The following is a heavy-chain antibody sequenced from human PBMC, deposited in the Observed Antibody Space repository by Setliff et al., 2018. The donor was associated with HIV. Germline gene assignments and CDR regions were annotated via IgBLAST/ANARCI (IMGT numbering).Heavy chain of an antibody. V-gene: IGHV4-61*09. D-gene: IGHD3-3*01. CDR2: IYVGGSV. CDR1: GGSMNSDSYS. CDR3: ARAKTIGVSAVFFDP. J-gene: IGHJ5*02. Sequence: PSETLSLTCTVSGGSMNSDSYSWTWLRQPAGKGPELIGHIYVGGSVIYNPSLASRVTISMVPSKNQFSLDLSSVTAADTVKYYCARAKTIGVSAVFFDPWGQGRPVTVPQ.